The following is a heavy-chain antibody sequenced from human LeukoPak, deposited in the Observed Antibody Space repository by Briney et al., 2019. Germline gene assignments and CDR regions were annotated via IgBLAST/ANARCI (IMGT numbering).Heavy chain of an antibody. CDR3: AKSYDSGGYPLGDY. V-gene: IGHV3-23*01. CDR2: IAAGATGT. J-gene: IGHJ4*02. Sequence: PGGSLTLSCSASGFPGPSFAMAWVRQAPGKGLEWVSGIAAGATGTYYSDSVKGRFTISRDNSRKTVQLQMNSLRAEDTAVYYCAKSYDSGGYPLGDYWGQGTLVTVSS. CDR1: GFPGPSFA. D-gene: IGHD3-22*01.